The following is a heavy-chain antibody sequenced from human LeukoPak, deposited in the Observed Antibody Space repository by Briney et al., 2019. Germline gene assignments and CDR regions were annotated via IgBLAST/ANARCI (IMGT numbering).Heavy chain of an antibody. V-gene: IGHV3-74*01. CDR1: GFTFSSYW. Sequence: GGSLRLSCAASGFTFSSYWMHWVRQAPGKGLVWVSRTNSDGSSTSYADSVKGRFTISRDNAKNTLYLQMNSLRAEDTAVYYCASLGHAGYYDFWSGYYMPYYMDVWGKGTTVTVSS. D-gene: IGHD3-3*01. J-gene: IGHJ6*03. CDR2: TNSDGSST. CDR3: ASLGHAGYYDFWSGYYMPYYMDV.